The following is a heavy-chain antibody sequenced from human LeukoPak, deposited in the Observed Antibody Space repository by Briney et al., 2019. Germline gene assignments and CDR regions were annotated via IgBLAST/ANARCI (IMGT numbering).Heavy chain of an antibody. J-gene: IGHJ6*04. V-gene: IGHV3-7*03. D-gene: IGHD2-2*01. CDR3: ARIALRYCSSTSCPAQYYGVDV. CDR1: GFIFSSYW. Sequence: GGSLRLSCAASGFIFSSYWMSWVRQAPGKGLEWVANIKEDGSEKYYVDSVKGRFTISRDNAKNSLYLQTNSLRAEDTAVYYCARIALRYCSSTSCPAQYYGVDVWGKGTTVTVSS. CDR2: IKEDGSEK.